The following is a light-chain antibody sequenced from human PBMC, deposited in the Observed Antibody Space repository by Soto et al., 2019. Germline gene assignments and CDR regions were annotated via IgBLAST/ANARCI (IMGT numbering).Light chain of an antibody. J-gene: IGLJ1*01. CDR2: EVS. Sequence: SVLTQPPSASGSPGQSVTISCTGTSNDVGGYNYVSWYQQHPGKAPKLMIYEVSKRPSGVPDRFSGSKSGNTASLTVSGLQAEDEADYYCSSYAGSNNPYVFGTGTKVTVL. CDR3: SSYAGSNNPYV. V-gene: IGLV2-8*01. CDR1: SNDVGGYNY.